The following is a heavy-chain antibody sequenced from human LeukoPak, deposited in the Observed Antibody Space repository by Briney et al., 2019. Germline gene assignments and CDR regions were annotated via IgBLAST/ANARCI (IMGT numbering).Heavy chain of an antibody. D-gene: IGHD3-22*01. CDR3: ARVDDSSGSHAFDI. CDR2: ISSSSSYI. J-gene: IGHJ3*02. Sequence: GGSLRLSCAASGFTFSSYSMNWVRQAPGKGLEWVSSISSSSSYIYYADSVKGRFTISRDNAKNSLYLQIHSLRSEATAVYYCARVDDSSGSHAFDIWGQGTMVTVSS. CDR1: GFTFSSYS. V-gene: IGHV3-21*01.